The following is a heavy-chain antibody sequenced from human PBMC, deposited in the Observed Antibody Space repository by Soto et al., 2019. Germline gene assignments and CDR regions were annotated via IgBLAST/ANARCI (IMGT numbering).Heavy chain of an antibody. CDR2: VHYSGSS. J-gene: IGHJ4*02. CDR1: GGSISSSSYY. V-gene: IGHV4-39*01. Sequence: QLQLQASGPGLVKPSETLSLTCTVSGGSISSSSYYWGWIRQSPGMGLEYIGSVHYSGSSYYNPSVRTRLTMSVDTSRNQFSLNLSSVTAADTALYYCARHRVVVAAGMYYFDNWGQGTLVTVSS. CDR3: ARHRVVVAAGMYYFDN. D-gene: IGHD2-15*01.